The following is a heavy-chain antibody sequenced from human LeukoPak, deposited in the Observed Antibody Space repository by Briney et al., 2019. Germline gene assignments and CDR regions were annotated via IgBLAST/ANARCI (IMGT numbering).Heavy chain of an antibody. CDR3: ARGDSSAYYRGAFDI. J-gene: IGHJ3*02. CDR2: ISYSGST. Sequence: SETLSLTCTVSEGSISNYYWSWIRQSPGKGLEWIGYISYSGSTNYNPSLRSRVTISVDTSKNQFSLRLSSVTAADTAVYYCARGDSSAYYRGAFDIWGQGTMVTVSS. D-gene: IGHD3-22*01. V-gene: IGHV4-59*01. CDR1: EGSISNYY.